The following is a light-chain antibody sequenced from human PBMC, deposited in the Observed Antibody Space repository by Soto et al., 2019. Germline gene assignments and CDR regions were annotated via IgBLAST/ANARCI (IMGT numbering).Light chain of an antibody. CDR3: VLFMGSGIGV. V-gene: IGLV8-61*01. CDR2: TIN. J-gene: IGLJ3*02. Sequence: QTVVTQEPSFSVSPGGTVTLTCGLSSGSVSTGYYPSWLQQTPGQAPRTLIYTINTRSSGVPDRFSGSILGDRAALTITGAQADDESDYYCVLFMGSGIGVFGGGTKLTVL. CDR1: SGSVSTGYY.